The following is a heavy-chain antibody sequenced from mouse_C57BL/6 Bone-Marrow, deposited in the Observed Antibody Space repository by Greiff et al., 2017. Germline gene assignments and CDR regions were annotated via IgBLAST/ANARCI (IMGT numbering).Heavy chain of an antibody. CDR2: IHPSSGST. CDR1: GYTFTSYW. D-gene: IGHD1-2*01. J-gene: IGHJ2*01. V-gene: IGHV1-64*01. CDR3: ARKEYYGPGVYFDY. Sequence: QVQLQQPGAELVKPGASVKLSCKASGYTFTSYWMHWVKQRPGQGLEWIGMIHPSSGSTNYNEKFKSKATLTVDKSSSTAYMQLSSLTSEDSAVYYCARKEYYGPGVYFDYWGQGTTRTVSA.